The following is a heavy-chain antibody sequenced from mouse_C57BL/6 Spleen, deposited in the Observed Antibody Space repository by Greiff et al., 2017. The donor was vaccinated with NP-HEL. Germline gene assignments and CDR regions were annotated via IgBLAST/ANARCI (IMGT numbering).Heavy chain of an antibody. CDR1: GFSLTSYG. J-gene: IGHJ4*01. CDR2: IWSGGST. Sequence: QVQLKESGPGLVQPSQSLSITCTVSGFSLTSYGVHWVRQSPGKGLEWLGVIWSGGSTDYNAAFISRLSISKDNSKSQVFFKMNSLQADDTSIYYCARDGIYYGNSGGAMDYWGQGTSVTVSS. V-gene: IGHV2-2*01. CDR3: ARDGIYYGNSGGAMDY. D-gene: IGHD2-1*01.